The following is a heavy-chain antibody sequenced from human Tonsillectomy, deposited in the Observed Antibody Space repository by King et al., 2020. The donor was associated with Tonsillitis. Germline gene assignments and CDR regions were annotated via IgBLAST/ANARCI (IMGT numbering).Heavy chain of an antibody. D-gene: IGHD1-1*01. CDR2: IIDSGDST. J-gene: IGHJ4*02. Sequence: EVQLVESGGGLVQPGESLRLSCAASGFTFNRFAMSWVRQAPGKGLEWVSAIIDSGDSTYYADSVKGRFTISRDNSRSTLYLQMKSLTAEDTAVYYCAKDRVATGTEFDYWGQGTLVTVSS. CDR1: GFTFNRFA. CDR3: AKDRVATGTEFDY. V-gene: IGHV3-23*04.